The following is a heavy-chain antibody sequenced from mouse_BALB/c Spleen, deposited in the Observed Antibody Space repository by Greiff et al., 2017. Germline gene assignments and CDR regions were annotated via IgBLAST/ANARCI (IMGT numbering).Heavy chain of an antibody. Sequence: QVQLQQSGAELAKPGASVKMSCKASGYTFTSYWMHWVKQRPGQGLEWIGYINPSTGYTEYNQKFKDKATLTADKSSSTAYMQLSSLTSEDSAVYYCARGYYGSSLDYWGQGTTLTVSS. J-gene: IGHJ2*01. CDR1: GYTFTSYW. CDR3: ARGYYGSSLDY. CDR2: INPSTGYT. D-gene: IGHD1-1*01. V-gene: IGHV1-7*01.